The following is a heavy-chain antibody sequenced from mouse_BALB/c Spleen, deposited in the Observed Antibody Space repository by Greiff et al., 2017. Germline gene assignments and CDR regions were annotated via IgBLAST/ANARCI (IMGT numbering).Heavy chain of an antibody. J-gene: IGHJ4*01. D-gene: IGHD2-14*01. V-gene: IGHV5-4*02. CDR3: ARDRYDGDYYAMDY. CDR1: GFTFSDYY. Sequence: EVQVVESGGGLVKPGGSLKLSCAASGFTFSDYYMYWVRQTLEKRLEWVATISDGGSYTYYPDSVKGRFTISRDNAKNNLYLQMSSLKSEDTAMYYCARDRYDGDYYAMDYWGQGTSVTVSS. CDR2: ISDGGSYT.